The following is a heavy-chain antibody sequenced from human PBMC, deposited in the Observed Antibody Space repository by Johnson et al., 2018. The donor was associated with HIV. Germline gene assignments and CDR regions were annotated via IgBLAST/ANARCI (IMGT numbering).Heavy chain of an antibody. D-gene: IGHD1-14*01. CDR1: GFTFSNAW. CDR2: INPDGSAT. J-gene: IGHJ3*02. V-gene: IGHV3-74*01. CDR3: ARDDRPDGFDI. Sequence: EQLVESGGGLVKPGGSLRLSCAASGFTFSNAWMTWVRQAPGKGLEWVGRINPDGSATTYADSVKGRFTISSDNAKNTLYLQMNSLRADDTAVYYCARDDRPDGFDIWGQGTMVTVSS.